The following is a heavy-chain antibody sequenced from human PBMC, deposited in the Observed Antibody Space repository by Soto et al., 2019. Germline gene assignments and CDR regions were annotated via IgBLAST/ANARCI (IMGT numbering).Heavy chain of an antibody. CDR2: IIPIFGTA. CDR1: GGTFSSYA. Sequence: SVKVSCKASGGTFSSYAISWVRQAPGQGLEWKGGIIPIFGTANYAQKLQGRVTITADESTSTAYMELSSLRSEDTAVYYCARDQGDILTGYRPVYYYYYGMDVWGQGTTVTVSS. CDR3: ARDQGDILTGYRPVYYYYYGMDV. D-gene: IGHD3-9*01. V-gene: IGHV1-69*13. J-gene: IGHJ6*02.